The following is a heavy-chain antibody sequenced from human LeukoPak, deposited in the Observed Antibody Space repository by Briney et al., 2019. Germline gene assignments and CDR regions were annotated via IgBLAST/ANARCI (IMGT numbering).Heavy chain of an antibody. J-gene: IGHJ3*02. CDR2: IWYDGSNK. CDR3: ARDRKTAHDAFDI. Sequence: PGGSLRLSCAASGFTFSSYWMHWVRQAPGKGLEWVAVIWYDGSNKYYADSVKGRFTISRDNSKNTLYLQMNSLRAEDTAVYYCARDRKTAHDAFDIWGQGTMVTVSS. V-gene: IGHV3-33*08. CDR1: GFTFSSYW.